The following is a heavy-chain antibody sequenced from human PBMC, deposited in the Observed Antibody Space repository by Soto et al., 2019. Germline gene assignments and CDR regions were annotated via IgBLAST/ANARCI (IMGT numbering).Heavy chain of an antibody. CDR2: IIPIPGTA. CDR1: GGTFGSYA. V-gene: IGHV1-69*13. Sequence: SVKVSCKASGGTFGSYAISLVRQAPGQGLEWMGGIIPIPGTANYAQKFQGRVTIAADESTSTAYMELSSLRSENTAVYYCARSQGSSTSLEIYYYYYYGMDVWGQGTTVTVSS. CDR3: ARSQGSSTSLEIYYYYYYGMDV. D-gene: IGHD2-2*01. J-gene: IGHJ6*02.